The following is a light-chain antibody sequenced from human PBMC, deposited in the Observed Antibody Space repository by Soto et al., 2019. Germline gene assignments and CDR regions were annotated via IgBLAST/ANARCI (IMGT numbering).Light chain of an antibody. V-gene: IGLV2-14*01. CDR3: SSYISSSTYV. Sequence: QSVLTQPASVSGSPGQSITISCTGTSSDIGRYNYVSWYQQYPGKAPKFMIYDVSNRPSGVSKRFSGSKSGNTASLTISGLQAEDEADYYCSSYISSSTYVFGTGTKLTVL. CDR2: DVS. J-gene: IGLJ1*01. CDR1: SSDIGRYNY.